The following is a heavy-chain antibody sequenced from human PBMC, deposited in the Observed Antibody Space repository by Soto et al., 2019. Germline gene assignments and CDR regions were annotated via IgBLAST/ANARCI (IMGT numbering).Heavy chain of an antibody. CDR2: IYYSGST. J-gene: IGHJ3*01. D-gene: IGHD3-10*01. V-gene: IGHV4-59*01. CDR1: GGSISSYY. CDR3: VLVRGANKNDAFYL. Sequence: SETLSLTCTVSGGSISSYYWSWIRQPPGKGLEWIGYIYYSGSTNYNPSLKSRVTISVDTSKNQFSLKLSSVTAADTAVYYCVLVRGANKNDAFYLWGQRTMVIVSS.